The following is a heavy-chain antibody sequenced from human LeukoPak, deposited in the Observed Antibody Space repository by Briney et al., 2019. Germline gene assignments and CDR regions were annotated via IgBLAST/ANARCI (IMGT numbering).Heavy chain of an antibody. CDR2: ISAYNGNT. Sequence: ASVKVSCKASGYTFTSYGIRWVRQAPGQGLEWRGWISAYNGNTNYAKKLQGRVTMTTDTATSTAYMELRSLRSDDPAVYYCAKSDRTRKNYYFDYWGQGTTVTVSS. CDR1: GYTFTSYG. CDR3: AKSDRTRKNYYFDY. J-gene: IGHJ4*03. V-gene: IGHV1-18*01. D-gene: IGHD2-2*01.